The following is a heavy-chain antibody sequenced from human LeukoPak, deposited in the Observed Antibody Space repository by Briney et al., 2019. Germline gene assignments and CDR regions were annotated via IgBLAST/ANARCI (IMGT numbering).Heavy chain of an antibody. Sequence: SETLSLTCTVSGGSISSYHWSWIRQPPGKGLEWIGYVYYSGSTNYNPSLKSRVTISVDTSKNQFSLRVSSVTAADTAVYYCARDFQTTWFDPWGQGTLVTVSS. D-gene: IGHD1-1*01. CDR2: VYYSGST. CDR3: ARDFQTTWFDP. J-gene: IGHJ5*02. CDR1: GGSISSYH. V-gene: IGHV4-59*01.